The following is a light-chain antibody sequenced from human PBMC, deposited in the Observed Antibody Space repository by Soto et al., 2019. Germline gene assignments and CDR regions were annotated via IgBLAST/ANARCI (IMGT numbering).Light chain of an antibody. CDR2: DVS. J-gene: IGLJ7*01. CDR1: SSDVGGYNY. Sequence: QSALTQPRSVSGSPGQSVAISCTGTSSDVGGYNYVSWYQQHPGKAPKLMICDVSKRPSGVPDRFSGSKSGNTASLTISGLQAEDEADYYCCSYAGSYTIFGGGTQLTVL. CDR3: CSYAGSYTI. V-gene: IGLV2-11*01.